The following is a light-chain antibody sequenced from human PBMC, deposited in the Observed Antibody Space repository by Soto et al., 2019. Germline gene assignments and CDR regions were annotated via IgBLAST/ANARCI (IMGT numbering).Light chain of an antibody. CDR2: SSS. CDR3: AAWDDSLNAVV. V-gene: IGLV1-44*01. J-gene: IGLJ2*01. CDR1: NSNIGTTT. Sequence: QSVLTQPPSASGAPGQRVTISCSGSNSNIGTTTVNWYLHVPGTAPKLLIYSSSQRPSGVPDRFSGSRSGTSASLAISGLQSEDEADYYCAAWDDSLNAVVFGGGTKLTVL.